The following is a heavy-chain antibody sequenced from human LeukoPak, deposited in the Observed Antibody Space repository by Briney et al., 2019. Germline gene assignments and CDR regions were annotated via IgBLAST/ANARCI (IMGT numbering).Heavy chain of an antibody. CDR1: GGTFSSYA. V-gene: IGHV1-69*05. D-gene: IGHD3-16*01. Sequence: ASVKVSCKASGGTFSSYAISWVRQAPGQGLEWMGGIIPIFGTANYAQKFQGRVTITTDESTSTAYMELSSLRSEDTAVYYCARDGAGHYNWFDPWGQGTLVTVSS. CDR2: IIPIFGTA. J-gene: IGHJ5*02. CDR3: ARDGAGHYNWFDP.